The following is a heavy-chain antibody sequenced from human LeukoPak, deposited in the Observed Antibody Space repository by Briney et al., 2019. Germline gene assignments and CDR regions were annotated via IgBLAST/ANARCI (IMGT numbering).Heavy chain of an antibody. CDR3: ARGADCSGGSCYSPRFDY. CDR1: GYSFPSYW. Sequence: GESLKISCKGSGYSFPSYWIGWVRQMPGKGLEWMGIIYPGDSDTRYSPSFQGQVTISADKSISTAYPQWSSLKAPDTAMYYCARGADCSGGSCYSPRFDYWGQGTLVTVSS. D-gene: IGHD2-15*01. J-gene: IGHJ4*02. V-gene: IGHV5-51*01. CDR2: IYPGDSDT.